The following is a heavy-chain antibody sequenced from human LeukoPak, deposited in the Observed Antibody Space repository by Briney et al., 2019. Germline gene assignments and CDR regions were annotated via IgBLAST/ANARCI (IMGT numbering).Heavy chain of an antibody. V-gene: IGHV3-30*04. CDR3: ARGRAAYYYYDMDV. Sequence: GGSLRLSCAASGFTLSSYAMHWVRQAPGKGLEWVTVISYDGNNKYYADSVKGRFTISRDNSKNTLYLQMDSLRGEDTAIYYCARGRAAYYYYDMDVWGQGTTVAVSS. CDR1: GFTLSSYA. J-gene: IGHJ6*02. CDR2: ISYDGNNK. D-gene: IGHD6-13*01.